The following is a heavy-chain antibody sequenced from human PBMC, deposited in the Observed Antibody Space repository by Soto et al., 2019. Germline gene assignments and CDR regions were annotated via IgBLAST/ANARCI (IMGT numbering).Heavy chain of an antibody. CDR3: ARGLRYYYGSGSYGRFDP. CDR1: GGSFSGYY. CDR2: INHRGST. D-gene: IGHD3-10*01. Sequence: SETLSLTCAVYGGSFSGYYWSWIRQPPGRGLEWIGEINHRGSTNYNPSLKSRVTISVDTSKNQFSLKLSSVTAADTAVYYCARGLRYYYGSGSYGRFDPWGQGTLVTVSS. V-gene: IGHV4-34*01. J-gene: IGHJ5*02.